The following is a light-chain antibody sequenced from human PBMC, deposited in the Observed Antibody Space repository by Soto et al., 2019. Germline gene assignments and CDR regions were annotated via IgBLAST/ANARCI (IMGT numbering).Light chain of an antibody. Sequence: EVLMTQSPATLSLSPGERGTLSCWASETVATNLAWYQQKPGQAPRLLISGASTRADGISDRFRGSGSGTEFTLTISSLRSEDSAVYYCQQYFEWPPMTFGQGTKV. CDR2: GAS. J-gene: IGKJ1*01. CDR1: ETVATN. V-gene: IGKV3-15*01. CDR3: QQYFEWPPMT.